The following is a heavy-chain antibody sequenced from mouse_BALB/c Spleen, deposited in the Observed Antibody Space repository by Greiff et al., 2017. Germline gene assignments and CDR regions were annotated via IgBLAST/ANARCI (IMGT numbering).Heavy chain of an antibody. CDR3: ARNGTTVVAPIDY. Sequence: QVQLKESGPGLVAPSQSLSITCTVSGFSLSRYILHWVRQPPGKGLEWLGMIWGSGSTDYNSALISRLSISKYNSKSQVFLKMNSLQTDDTAMYYSARNGTTVVAPIDYWGQGTSVTVSA. CDR2: IWGSGST. V-gene: IGHV2-6-4*01. CDR1: GFSLSRYI. J-gene: IGHJ4*01. D-gene: IGHD1-1*01.